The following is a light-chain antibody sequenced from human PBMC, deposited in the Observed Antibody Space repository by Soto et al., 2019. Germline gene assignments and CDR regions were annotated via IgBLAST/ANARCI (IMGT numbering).Light chain of an antibody. J-gene: IGKJ1*01. V-gene: IGKV1-5*03. CDR3: QQYNSYSWT. Sequence: SQMHRSPSTLSASVGERVPITCRASQSITTWLAWYQQKPGKAPKLLIYKASTLESGVPSRFSGSGSGTEFTLTISSLQPDDFATYYCQQYNSYSWTFGQGTKV. CDR1: QSITTW. CDR2: KAS.